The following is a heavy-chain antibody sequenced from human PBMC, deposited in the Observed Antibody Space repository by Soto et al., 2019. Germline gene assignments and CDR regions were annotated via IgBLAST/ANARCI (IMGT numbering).Heavy chain of an antibody. V-gene: IGHV5-51*01. CDR3: ARRTANGYYPFDY. Sequence: PGESLKISCKGSGYSFTSYWIGWVRQMPGKGLEWMGMIYAGDSYTRYSPSFQGQVTISADKSISTAYLQWSSLKASDTAMYYCARRTANGYYPFDYWGQGTLVTVSS. CDR1: GYSFTSYW. D-gene: IGHD1-26*01. CDR2: IYAGDSYT. J-gene: IGHJ4*02.